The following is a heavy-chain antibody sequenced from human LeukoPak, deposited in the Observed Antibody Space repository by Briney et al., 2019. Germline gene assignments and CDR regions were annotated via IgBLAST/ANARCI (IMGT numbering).Heavy chain of an antibody. Sequence: ASVKVSCKASGYTFTSYDINWVRQATGQGLEWMGWMNPNSGNTNYAQKLQGRVTMTTDTSTSTAYMELRSLRSDDTAVYYCARVPGLRYCSSTSCTHDAFDIWGQGTMVTVSS. V-gene: IGHV1-18*01. J-gene: IGHJ3*02. D-gene: IGHD2-2*01. CDR1: GYTFTSYD. CDR2: MNPNSGNT. CDR3: ARVPGLRYCSSTSCTHDAFDI.